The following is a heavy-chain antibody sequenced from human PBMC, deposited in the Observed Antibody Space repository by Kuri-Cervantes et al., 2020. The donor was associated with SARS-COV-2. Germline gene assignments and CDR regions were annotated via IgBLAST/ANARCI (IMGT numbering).Heavy chain of an antibody. Sequence: GEFLKISCAASGFTFSSYWMAWVRQAPGKGLEWVANIRQEAGDKNCVDSVRGRFTISRDNAKNSLYLQMNSLGAEDTAVYYCARDHGGALDSWGQGTRVTVSS. CDR1: GFTFSSYW. D-gene: IGHD3-16*01. J-gene: IGHJ4*02. CDR2: IRQEAGDK. V-gene: IGHV3-7*01. CDR3: ARDHGGALDS.